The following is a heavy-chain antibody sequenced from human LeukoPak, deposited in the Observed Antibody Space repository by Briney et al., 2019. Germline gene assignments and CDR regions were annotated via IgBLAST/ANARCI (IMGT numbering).Heavy chain of an antibody. D-gene: IGHD4-17*01. Sequence: GESLRLSCTASGFTFTSHSLNWVRQAPGKGLEWVSSISFDSTYIYYADSLKGRFSVSRDNARNSVYLQMNSLRAEDTAVYYCAKGDYDETHFDYWGQGTLVTVSS. V-gene: IGHV3-21*01. J-gene: IGHJ4*02. CDR3: AKGDYDETHFDY. CDR2: ISFDSTYI. CDR1: GFTFTSHS.